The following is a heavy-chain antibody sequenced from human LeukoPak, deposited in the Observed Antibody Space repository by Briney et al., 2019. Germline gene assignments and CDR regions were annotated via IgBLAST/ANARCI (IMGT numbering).Heavy chain of an antibody. D-gene: IGHD1-1*01. CDR1: GGSFSGYY. J-gene: IGHJ6*02. V-gene: IGHV4-34*01. CDR3: ARVANWNDDYYGMDV. CDR2: INHSGST. Sequence: PSETLSLTCAVYGGSFSGYYWSWIRQPPGKGLEWIGEINHSGSTNYNPSLKSRVTISVDTSKNQFSLKLSSVTAADTAVYYCARVANWNDDYYGMDVWGQGTTVTVSS.